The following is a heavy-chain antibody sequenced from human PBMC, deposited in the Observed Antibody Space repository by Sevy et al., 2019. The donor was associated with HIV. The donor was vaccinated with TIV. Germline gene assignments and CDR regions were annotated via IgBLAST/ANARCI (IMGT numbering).Heavy chain of an antibody. V-gene: IGHV1-2*02. CDR3: ARVVIIYYYYYMDV. D-gene: IGHD3-3*01. CDR1: GYTFTGYY. CDR2: INPNSGGT. J-gene: IGHJ6*03. Sequence: ASMKVSCKASGYTFTGYYMHWVRQAPGQGLEWMGWINPNSGGTNYAQKFQGRVTMTRDTSISTAYMELSRLRSDDTAVYYCARVVIIYYYYYMDVWGKGTTVTVSS.